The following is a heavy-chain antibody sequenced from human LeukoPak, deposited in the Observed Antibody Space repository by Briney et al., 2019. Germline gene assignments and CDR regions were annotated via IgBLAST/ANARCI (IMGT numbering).Heavy chain of an antibody. CDR2: FDPENGET. CDR1: GNTLSELS. Sequence: ASVKVSCKVSGNTLSELSMHWVRQAPGKGLEWMGGFDPENGETIYAQKFQGRVTMTEDTSTDTAYMELSTLRSEDTAVYYCARWYYNYYDSSGPTAPFDYWGQGTLVTVSS. CDR3: ARWYYNYYDSSGPTAPFDY. D-gene: IGHD3-22*01. V-gene: IGHV1-24*01. J-gene: IGHJ4*02.